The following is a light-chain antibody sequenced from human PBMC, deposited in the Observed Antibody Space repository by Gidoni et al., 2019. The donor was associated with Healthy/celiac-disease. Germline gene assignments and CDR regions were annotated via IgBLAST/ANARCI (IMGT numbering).Light chain of an antibody. CDR2: GAS. J-gene: IGKJ2*01. CDR3: QQYNNWPLT. V-gene: IGKV3D-15*01. CDR1: QSVSSN. Sequence: IVMTQPPATLSVSPGERATLSCRASQSVSSNLAWYQQKPGQAPTLLIYGASTRATGIPARFSGSGSGTEFTLTISSLQSEDFAVYYCQQYNNWPLTFGQXTKLEIK.